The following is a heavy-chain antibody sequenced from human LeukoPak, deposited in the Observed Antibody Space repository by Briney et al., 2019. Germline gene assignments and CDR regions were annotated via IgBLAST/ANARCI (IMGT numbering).Heavy chain of an antibody. J-gene: IGHJ4*02. V-gene: IGHV4-30-2*01. CDR1: GDSITSDTYY. CDR2: ILHSGSS. Sequence: PSETLSLTCGVSGDSITSDTYYWSWIRQPPGKGLELIGYILHSGSSYYNPSLNSRVTISIDTSKNQFSLKLNSVTAADTAVYYCAKTRNFWSAYFDYWGQGTLVTVSS. CDR3: AKTRNFWSAYFDY. D-gene: IGHD3-3*01.